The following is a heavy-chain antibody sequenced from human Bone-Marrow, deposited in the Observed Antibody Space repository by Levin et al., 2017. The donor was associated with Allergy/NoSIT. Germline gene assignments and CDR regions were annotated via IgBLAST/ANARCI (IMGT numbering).Heavy chain of an antibody. CDR1: GGSINSDGYS. CDR2: IYFSGCP. J-gene: IGHJ2*01. CDR3: ARGPEQRGGGRDAWYFDL. Sequence: NPSETLSLTCAVSGGSINSDGYSWSWIRQPPGTALEYIGHIYFSGCPIYNPSLGSRVAISLDRSNNLFSLKANSVTAADTAVYYCARGPEQRGGGRDAWYFDLWGRGTLVTVSS. D-gene: IGHD1-14*01. V-gene: IGHV4-30-2*01.